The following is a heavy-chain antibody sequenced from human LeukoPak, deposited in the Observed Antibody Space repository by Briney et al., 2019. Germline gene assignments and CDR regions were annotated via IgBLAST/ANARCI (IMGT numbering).Heavy chain of an antibody. CDR2: INPNSGGT. Sequence: ASVKVSCKASGYTFTSYYMHWVRQAPGQGLEWMGWINPNSGGTNYAQNFQGRVTMTRHTSISTAYMELSRLRSDDTAVYYCAGSLGALVTPLDWGQGTLVTVSS. CDR1: GYTFTSYY. D-gene: IGHD3-16*01. V-gene: IGHV1-2*02. CDR3: AGSLGALVTPLD. J-gene: IGHJ4*02.